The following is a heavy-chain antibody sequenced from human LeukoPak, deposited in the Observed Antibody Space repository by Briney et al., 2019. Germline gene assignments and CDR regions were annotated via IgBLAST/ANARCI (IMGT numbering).Heavy chain of an antibody. CDR2: ITPIFGTA. V-gene: IGHV1-69*06. CDR3: ARASSDDTAMATPFAY. J-gene: IGHJ4*02. Sequence: GSSVKVSYKASGGTFSNYGINWVRQAPRQGLEWMGGITPIFGTANYVQKFQGRVTITADKSTSTAYMELSRLRSEDTATYYCARASSDDTAMATPFAYWGQGALVIVSS. CDR1: GGTFSNYG. D-gene: IGHD5-18*01.